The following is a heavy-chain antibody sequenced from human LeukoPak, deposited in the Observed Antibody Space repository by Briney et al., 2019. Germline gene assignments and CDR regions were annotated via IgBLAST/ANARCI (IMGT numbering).Heavy chain of an antibody. J-gene: IGHJ4*02. CDR2: ISSSSSYI. CDR1: GFTFSSYS. CDR3: ARDLYGDYPWDY. Sequence: GGSLRLSCAASGFTFSSYSMNWVRQAPGEGLEWVSSISSSSSYIYYADSVKGRFTISRDNAKNSLYLQMNSLRAEDTAVYYCARDLYGDYPWDYWGQGTLVTVSS. V-gene: IGHV3-21*01. D-gene: IGHD4-17*01.